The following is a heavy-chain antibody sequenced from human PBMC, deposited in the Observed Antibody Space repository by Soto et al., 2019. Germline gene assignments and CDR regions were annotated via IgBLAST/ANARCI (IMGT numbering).Heavy chain of an antibody. D-gene: IGHD6-13*01. CDR1: GYTFTSYG. CDR2: ISAYNGNT. J-gene: IGHJ4*02. Sequence: ASVKVSCKASGYTFTSYGISWVRQAPGQGLEWMGWISAYNGNTNYAQKLQGRVTISVDTSKNQFSLKLSSVTAADTAVYYCARWGPEQLVYFDYFDYWGQGTLVTVSS. CDR3: ARWGPEQLVYFDYFDY. V-gene: IGHV1-18*01.